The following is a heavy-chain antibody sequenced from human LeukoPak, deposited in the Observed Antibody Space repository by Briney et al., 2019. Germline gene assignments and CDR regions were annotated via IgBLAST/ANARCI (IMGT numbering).Heavy chain of an antibody. Sequence: GGSLRLSCAASGFTFSSYSMSWVRQAPGKGLEWVSAISSSGGGTDYTDSVKGRFTISRDNAKNSLYLQMNSLRAEDTAVYYCARDLYGDYPWDYWGQGTLVTVSS. CDR2: ISSSGGGT. V-gene: IGHV3-23*01. J-gene: IGHJ4*02. D-gene: IGHD4-17*01. CDR3: ARDLYGDYPWDY. CDR1: GFTFSSYS.